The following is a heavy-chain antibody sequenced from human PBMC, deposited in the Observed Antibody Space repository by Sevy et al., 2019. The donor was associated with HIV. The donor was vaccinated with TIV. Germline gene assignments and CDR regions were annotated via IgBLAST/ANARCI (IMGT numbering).Heavy chain of an antibody. J-gene: IGHJ5*01. Sequence: GESLKISCVASGFTFRSFSMHWVRQAPGKGLEWVAAIWYDGRTKQYADSVKGRFTISRDNSKNMLSLEMNSLRAEDTGLYFCARDSARVIVPTAGFDSWGQGTVVTVSS. V-gene: IGHV3-33*01. CDR2: IWYDGRTK. D-gene: IGHD1-1*01. CDR1: GFTFRSFS. CDR3: ARDSARVIVPTAGFDS.